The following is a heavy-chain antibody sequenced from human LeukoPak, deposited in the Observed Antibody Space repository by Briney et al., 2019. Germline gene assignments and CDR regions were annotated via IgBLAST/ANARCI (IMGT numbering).Heavy chain of an antibody. CDR2: INSDGSRT. V-gene: IGHV3-74*01. Sequence: PGGSLRLSCAASGFTFSSYWLHWVRQVPGKGLAWVSHINSDGSRTTYADSVEGRFTISRDNAKNTLYLQMNSLRAEDTAVYYCARAGNPIFYYYMDVWGKGITVTVSS. J-gene: IGHJ6*03. CDR3: ARAGNPIFYYYMDV. CDR1: GFTFSSYW.